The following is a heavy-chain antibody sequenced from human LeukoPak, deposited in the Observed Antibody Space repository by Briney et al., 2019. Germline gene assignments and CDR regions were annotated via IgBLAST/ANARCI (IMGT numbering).Heavy chain of an antibody. CDR3: ARFSEGPYYFDY. Sequence: PSETLSLTCAVYGGSFSGYYWSWIRQPPGKGLEWIGEINHSGSTNYNPSLKSRVTISVDTSKNQFSLKLSSVTAADTAVYYCARFSEGPYYFDYWGQGTLVTVSS. CDR2: INHSGST. J-gene: IGHJ4*02. V-gene: IGHV4-34*01. CDR1: GGSFSGYY. D-gene: IGHD3-3*02.